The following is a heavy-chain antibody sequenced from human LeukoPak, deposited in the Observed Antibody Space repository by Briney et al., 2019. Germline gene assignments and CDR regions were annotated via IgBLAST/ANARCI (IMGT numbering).Heavy chain of an antibody. CDR3: ARGSTESGGSALYYYYYMDV. J-gene: IGHJ6*03. V-gene: IGHV4-39*01. D-gene: IGHD2-15*01. Sequence: SETLSLTCTVSGGSISSSSYYWGWIRQPPGKGLEWIGSIYYSGSTYYNPSLKSRVTISVDTSKNQFSLKLSSVTAADTAVYYCARGSTESGGSALYYYYYMDVWGKGTTVTVSS. CDR2: IYYSGST. CDR1: GGSISSSSYY.